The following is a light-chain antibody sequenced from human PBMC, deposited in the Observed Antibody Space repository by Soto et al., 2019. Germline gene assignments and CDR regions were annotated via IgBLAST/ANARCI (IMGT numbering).Light chain of an antibody. CDR3: QQYNSYHLT. J-gene: IGKJ4*01. CDR1: QSISSW. CDR2: KAF. V-gene: IGKV1-5*03. Sequence: DIQMTQSPSTVSASVGDRVTITCRSSQSISSWLAWSQQKPGKAPKVLIYKAFSLEIGVPSRFSGSGSGTEFTLTISSLQPDDFATYYCQQYNSYHLTFGGGTTVQIK.